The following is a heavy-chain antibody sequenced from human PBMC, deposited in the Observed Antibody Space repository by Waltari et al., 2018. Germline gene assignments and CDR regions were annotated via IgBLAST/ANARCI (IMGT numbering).Heavy chain of an antibody. CDR2: VIPFRDIT. V-gene: IGHV1-69*04. J-gene: IGHJ4*02. D-gene: IGHD1-26*01. CDR1: GYIFLTYP. CDR3: ARGVGPQAINFDY. Sequence: QVQLVQSGAEVKQPGSSVKVSCKASGYIFLTYPVSWLRQAPGQGLEWMGRVIPFRDITNYSQKFQDRVTITADKSTTTIDMELSSLTSDDTGVYYCARGVGPQAINFDYWGQGTLVTVSS.